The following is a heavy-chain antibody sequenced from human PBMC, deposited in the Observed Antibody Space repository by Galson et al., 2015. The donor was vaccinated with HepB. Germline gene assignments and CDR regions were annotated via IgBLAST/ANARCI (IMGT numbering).Heavy chain of an antibody. CDR1: AYTISRYW. J-gene: IGHJ2*01. D-gene: IGHD2-21*01. Sequence: SVKVSCKASAYTISRYWMHWVRQAPGQGLEWTGIINPSGDEASYGHKFQGRVTMTRDTSTSTVYMELRSLRSEDTAVYYCARDNSGGDRPYWWFDPWGRGTLVIVSA. V-gene: IGHV1-46*01. CDR2: INPSGDEA. CDR3: ARDNSGGDRPYWWFDP.